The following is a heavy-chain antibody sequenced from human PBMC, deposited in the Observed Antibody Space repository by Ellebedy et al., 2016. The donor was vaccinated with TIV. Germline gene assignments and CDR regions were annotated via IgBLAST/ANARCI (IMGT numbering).Heavy chain of an antibody. Sequence: PGGSLRLSCAASGFTFSSYAMRWVRQAPGTGLDWVSAISVSGGSTSYADSVKGRFTISRDNSKNTLYLQMNSLRAEETAVYYCAKGLDSGIVVVIDYWGQGTLVTVSS. CDR1: GFTFSSYA. D-gene: IGHD3-22*01. J-gene: IGHJ4*02. V-gene: IGHV3-23*01. CDR3: AKGLDSGIVVVIDY. CDR2: ISVSGGST.